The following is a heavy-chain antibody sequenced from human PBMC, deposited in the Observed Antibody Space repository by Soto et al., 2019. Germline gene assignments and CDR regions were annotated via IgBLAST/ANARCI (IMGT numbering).Heavy chain of an antibody. CDR3: AKNRYDYGDPRPYYYYMDV. V-gene: IGHV3-23*01. CDR1: GFPLISHA. CDR2: ISGSGGST. D-gene: IGHD4-17*01. J-gene: IGHJ6*03. Sequence: GGAPRIPCSAPGFPLISHAISWVPQAPGEGVGWVSAISGSGGSTYYADSVKGRFTISRDNSKNTLYLQMNSLRAEDTAVYYCAKNRYDYGDPRPYYYYMDVWGKGTTVTVSS.